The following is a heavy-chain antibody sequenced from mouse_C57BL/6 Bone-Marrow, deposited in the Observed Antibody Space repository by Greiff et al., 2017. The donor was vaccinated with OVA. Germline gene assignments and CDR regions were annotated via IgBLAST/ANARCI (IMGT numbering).Heavy chain of an antibody. CDR3: ARRARGPFYAMDY. CDR1: GYTFTSYW. Sequence: VQLQQPGAELVKPGASVKMSCKASGYTFTSYWITWVKQRPGQGLEWIGDIYPGSGSTNYNEKFKSKATLTVDTSSSTAYMQLSSLTSEDSAVYYCARRARGPFYAMDYWGQGTSVTVSS. V-gene: IGHV1-55*01. CDR2: IYPGSGST. J-gene: IGHJ4*01. D-gene: IGHD3-3*01.